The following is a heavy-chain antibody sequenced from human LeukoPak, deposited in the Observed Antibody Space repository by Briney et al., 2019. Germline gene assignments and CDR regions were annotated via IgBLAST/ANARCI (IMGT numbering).Heavy chain of an antibody. V-gene: IGHV3-74*01. CDR2: INSDGSST. J-gene: IGHJ4*02. CDR1: GFTFSSYW. CDR3: ARDRPEYTYGPSEY. Sequence: GGSLRLSCAASGFTFSSYWMHWVRQAPGKGLVWVSRINSDGSSTNYADSVKGRFTISRDNAKNTQYLQMNSLRAEDTAVYYCARDRPEYTYGPSEYWGQGTLVTVSS. D-gene: IGHD5-18*01.